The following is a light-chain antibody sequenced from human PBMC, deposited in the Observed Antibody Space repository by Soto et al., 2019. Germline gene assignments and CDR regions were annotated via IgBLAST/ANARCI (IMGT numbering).Light chain of an antibody. CDR3: CSYSGINNLGV. CDR1: SSDVGGYKY. J-gene: IGLJ1*01. V-gene: IGLV2-8*01. CDR2: EVN. Sequence: QSALTQPPSASGSPGQSVTISCTGTSSDVGGYKYVSWYQQHPGKAPKLMIFEVNKRPSGVPDRFSGSKSGNTASLTVSGLQAADEEDYYCCSYSGINNLGVFGTGTKLTVL.